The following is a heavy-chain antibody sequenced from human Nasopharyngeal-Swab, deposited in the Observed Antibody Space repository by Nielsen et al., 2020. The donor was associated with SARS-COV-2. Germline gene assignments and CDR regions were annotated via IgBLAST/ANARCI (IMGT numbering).Heavy chain of an antibody. CDR1: GYTFSRYW. CDR2: IYPSDSDT. CDR3: ARHGGFCSSTNCYGGWFDP. V-gene: IGHV5-51*01. J-gene: IGHJ5*02. Sequence: GESLKISCQGSGYTFSRYWIAWVRQMPGKGLEWMGMIYPSDSDTRYSPYFQGQVTMSVDKSINTAYLHWSSLKASDTAMYYCARHGGFCSSTNCYGGWFDPWGQGTQVIVSS. D-gene: IGHD2-2*01.